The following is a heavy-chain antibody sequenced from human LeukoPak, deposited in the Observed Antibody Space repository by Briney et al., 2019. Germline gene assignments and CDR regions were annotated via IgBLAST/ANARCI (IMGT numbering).Heavy chain of an antibody. CDR1: GFTFSSYA. D-gene: IGHD3-16*02. CDR3: ARSPNYDYVWGSYRHFDY. J-gene: IGHJ4*02. CDR2: ISGSGGST. V-gene: IGHV3-23*01. Sequence: PGGSLRLSCAASGFTFSSYAMSWVRQAPGKGLEWVSAISGSGGSTYYADSVKGRFTISRDNSKNTLYLQMSSLRAEDTAVYYCARSPNYDYVWGSYRHFDYWGQGTLVAVSS.